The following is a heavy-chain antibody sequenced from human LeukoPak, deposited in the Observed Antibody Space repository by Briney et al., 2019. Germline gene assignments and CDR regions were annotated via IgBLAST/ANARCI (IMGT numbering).Heavy chain of an antibody. V-gene: IGHV3-48*01. J-gene: IGHJ4*02. CDR2: ISGTRGTI. CDR1: GFTFSNYG. D-gene: IGHD3-10*01. CDR3: ARDRANYYFDY. Sequence: GGSLRLSCAASGFTFSNYGMNWVRQAPGKGLEWVSYISGTRGTIYAESVKGRFTISRDNAKNSVYLQMNSLRAEDTAMYYCARDRANYYFDYWGQGTLVTVSS.